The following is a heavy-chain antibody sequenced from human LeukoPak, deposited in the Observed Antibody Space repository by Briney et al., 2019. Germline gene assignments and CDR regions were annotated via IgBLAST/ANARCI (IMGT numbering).Heavy chain of an antibody. Sequence: PSETLSLTCSVSGVSSNSSNYYWGWVRQPPGKGLEWIGNINYSGSSYYNPSLKSRVTISVDTSKNQFSLKVSSVTAADTAVYYCARMYLDFWSGYSRWFDPWGQGTLVTVSS. CDR1: GVSSNSSNYY. CDR3: ARMYLDFWSGYSRWFDP. V-gene: IGHV4-39*07. CDR2: INYSGSS. J-gene: IGHJ5*02. D-gene: IGHD3-3*01.